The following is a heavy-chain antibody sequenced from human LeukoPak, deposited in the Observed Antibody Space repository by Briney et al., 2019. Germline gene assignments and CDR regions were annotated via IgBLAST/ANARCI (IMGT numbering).Heavy chain of an antibody. J-gene: IGHJ4*02. CDR3: ARADSGYDHFDY. CDR1: GGSIRSYF. V-gene: IGHV4-59*01. D-gene: IGHD5-12*01. CDR2: ISYTGNT. Sequence: PSETLSLTCAVSGGSIRSYFWSWMRQPPGKGLEWIGYISYTGNTNSNPSLNSRVTISVDTSKNQFSLKLTSVTAADTAVYFCARADSGYDHFDYWGQGTLVTASS.